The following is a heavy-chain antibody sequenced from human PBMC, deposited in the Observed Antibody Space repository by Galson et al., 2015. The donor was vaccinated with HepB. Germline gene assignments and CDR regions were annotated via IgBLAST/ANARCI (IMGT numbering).Heavy chain of an antibody. CDR1: GGSISSSSYY. D-gene: IGHD1/OR15-1a*01. V-gene: IGHV4-39*01. CDR2: IYYNGST. Sequence: VSGGSISSSSYYWGWIRQPPGKGLEWIGSIYYNGSTDYNPSLKSRVTISVDTSKNHFFVKLSSVTAADTAVFYCARHRLITTPLGRTWFDPWGQGTRVTVSS. J-gene: IGHJ5*02. CDR3: ARHRLITTPLGRTWFDP.